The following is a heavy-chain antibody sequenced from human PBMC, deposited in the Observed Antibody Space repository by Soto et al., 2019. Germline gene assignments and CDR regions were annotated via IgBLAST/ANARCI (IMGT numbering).Heavy chain of an antibody. J-gene: IGHJ6*02. CDR1: GGSISSSNW. Sequence: PSETLPLTCAVSGGSISSSNWWSWVRQPPGKGLEWIGEIYHSGSTNYNPSLKSRVTISVDKSKNQFSLKLSSVTAADTAVYYCASAAWSGYYHYSYYSGWDVWGLVTTVSVS. D-gene: IGHD3-3*01. V-gene: IGHV4-4*02. CDR3: ASAAWSGYYHYSYYSGWDV. CDR2: IYHSGST.